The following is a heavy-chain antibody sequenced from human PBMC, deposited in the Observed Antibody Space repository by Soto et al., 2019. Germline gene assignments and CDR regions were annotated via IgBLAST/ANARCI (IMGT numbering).Heavy chain of an antibody. Sequence: GGSLRLSCAASGFTFDDYTMHWVRQAPGKGLEWVSLISWDGGSTYYADSVKGRFTISRDNSKNSLYLQMNSLRTEGTALYYCASSKSPGTGIAAAGTVGGYYYYGMDVWGQGTTVTVSS. D-gene: IGHD6-13*01. J-gene: IGHJ6*02. CDR2: ISWDGGST. V-gene: IGHV3-43*01. CDR3: ASSKSPGTGIAAAGTVGGYYYYGMDV. CDR1: GFTFDDYT.